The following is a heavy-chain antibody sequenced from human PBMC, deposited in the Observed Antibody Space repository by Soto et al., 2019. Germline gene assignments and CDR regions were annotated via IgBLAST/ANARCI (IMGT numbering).Heavy chain of an antibody. Sequence: QVLLQESGPGLVKPWETLSLTCSVSGDSVTTDDWWNWVRQPPGRGLEWIGEISHSGTVIYNPSLKSRATLSTDICKIQYSLSLSDVTSADTAVYHSATVHMDISSSWDLDVWDQGTMVTVSS. D-gene: IGHD1-26*01. J-gene: IGHJ3*01. CDR1: GDSVTTDDW. CDR2: ISHSGTV. V-gene: IGHV4-4*02. CDR3: ATVHMDISSSWDLDV.